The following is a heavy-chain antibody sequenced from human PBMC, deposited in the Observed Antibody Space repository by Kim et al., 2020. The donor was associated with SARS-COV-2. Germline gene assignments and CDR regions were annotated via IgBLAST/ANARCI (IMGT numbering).Heavy chain of an antibody. CDR1: GFTFSGYY. V-gene: IGHV3-11*04. Sequence: GGSLRLSCAASGFTFSGYYMSWVRQAPGKGLEWVSCINSDGSTTYYAASVKGRFTISRDNAKNSLYLQMNSLRAEDTAVYYCASVDAWSGFVFYYDMDVWGKGTTVTVSS. D-gene: IGHD3-3*01. J-gene: IGHJ6*04. CDR2: INSDGSTT. CDR3: ASVDAWSGFVFYYDMDV.